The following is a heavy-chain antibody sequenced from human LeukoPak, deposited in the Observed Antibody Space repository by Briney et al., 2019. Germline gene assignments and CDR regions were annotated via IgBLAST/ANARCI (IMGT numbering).Heavy chain of an antibody. CDR3: ARVTDPRYNWFDP. Sequence: SETLSLTCTVSDGSISSYYWTWIRQPAGKGPEWIGRIHASGSTNYNPSLKSRVNMSVDTSKNQFSLRLNSVTAADTAVYYCARVTDPRYNWFDPWGQGTLVTVSS. V-gene: IGHV4-4*07. CDR2: IHASGST. D-gene: IGHD2-21*02. CDR1: DGSISSYY. J-gene: IGHJ5*02.